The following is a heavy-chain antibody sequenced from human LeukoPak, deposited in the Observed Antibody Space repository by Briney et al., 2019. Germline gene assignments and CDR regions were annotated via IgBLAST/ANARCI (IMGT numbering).Heavy chain of an antibody. CDR3: ARLAYPGPWHFDL. V-gene: IGHV5-51*01. Sequence: GESLQISCKGSGYSFTTYWIGWVRQLPGKGLEWMGIIFPGDSDTRSSPSFQGHVTISADKSISTAYLQWSSLKASDTAIYYCARLAYPGPWHFDLWGRGTLVTVSS. CDR2: IFPGDSDT. D-gene: IGHD2-21*01. CDR1: GYSFTTYW. J-gene: IGHJ2*01.